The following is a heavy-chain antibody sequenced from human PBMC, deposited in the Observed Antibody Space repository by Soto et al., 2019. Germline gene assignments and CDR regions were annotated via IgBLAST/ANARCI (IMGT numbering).Heavy chain of an antibody. CDR3: ARGRGYSGYDPLFYYYYGMDV. J-gene: IGHJ6*02. CDR2: ISAYNGNT. V-gene: IGHV1-18*01. Sequence: ASVKVSCKAPGYTFTSYGISWVRQAPGQGLEWMGWISAYNGNTNYAQKLQGRVTMTTDTSTSTAYMELRSLRSDDTAVYYCARGRGYSGYDPLFYYYYGMDVWGQGTTVTVSS. CDR1: GYTFTSYG. D-gene: IGHD5-12*01.